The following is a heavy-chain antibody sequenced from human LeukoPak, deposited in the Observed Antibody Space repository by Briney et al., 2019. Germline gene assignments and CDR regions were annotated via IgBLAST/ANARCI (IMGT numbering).Heavy chain of an antibody. Sequence: SGGSLRLSCAASGFTFSTFAMVWVRQPPGKGLEWVSSIFPSGGEIHYADSVRGRFTISRDNAKNPLYLQMNSLRAEDTAVYYCARRYCSNTNCYAFDDWGQGTLVTATS. V-gene: IGHV3-23*01. CDR3: ARRYCSNTNCYAFDD. D-gene: IGHD2-2*01. CDR2: IFPSGGEI. J-gene: IGHJ4*02. CDR1: GFTFSTFA.